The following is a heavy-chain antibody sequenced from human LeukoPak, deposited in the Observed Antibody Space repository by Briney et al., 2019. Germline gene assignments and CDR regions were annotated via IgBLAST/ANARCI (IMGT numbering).Heavy chain of an antibody. Sequence: SETLSLTCTVSGGSISSYYWSWIRQPPGKGLEWIVYIYTSGSTNYNPSLKSRVTISLDTSKNQFSLKLSSVTAADTAVYYCGRAEYYDFWSGPNWFDPWGQGTLVTVSS. J-gene: IGHJ5*02. CDR2: IYTSGST. CDR3: GRAEYYDFWSGPNWFDP. CDR1: GGSISSYY. D-gene: IGHD3-3*01. V-gene: IGHV4-4*09.